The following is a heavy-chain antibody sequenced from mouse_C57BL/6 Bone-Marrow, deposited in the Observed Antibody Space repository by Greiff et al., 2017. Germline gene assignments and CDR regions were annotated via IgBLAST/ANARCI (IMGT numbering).Heavy chain of an antibody. CDR1: GYSITSGYY. D-gene: IGHD1-1*01. CDR2: ISYDGSN. J-gene: IGHJ3*01. V-gene: IGHV3-6*01. CDR3: AREWIYYYGGFAY. Sequence: EVKLLESGPGLVKPSQSLSLTCSVTGYSITSGYYWNWIRQFPGNKLEWMGYISYDGSNNYNPPLKNRISITLDTSKNQFFLKLNSVTTEDTATYDCAREWIYYYGGFAYWGQGTLVTVSA.